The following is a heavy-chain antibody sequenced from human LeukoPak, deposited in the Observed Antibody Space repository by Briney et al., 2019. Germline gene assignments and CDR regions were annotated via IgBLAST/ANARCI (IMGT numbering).Heavy chain of an antibody. D-gene: IGHD2-2*01. CDR1: GFTFSSYV. V-gene: IGHV3-64*01. CDR3: ARVARHCSNTSCENDY. J-gene: IGHJ4*02. CDR2: IISNGDNT. Sequence: GGSLRLSCAASGFTFSSYVMHWVRQAPGKGLEYVSAIISNGDNTYYANSVKGRFTISRDNSKNTLYLQMGSLRAEDMAVYYCARVARHCSNTSCENDYWGQGTLVTVSS.